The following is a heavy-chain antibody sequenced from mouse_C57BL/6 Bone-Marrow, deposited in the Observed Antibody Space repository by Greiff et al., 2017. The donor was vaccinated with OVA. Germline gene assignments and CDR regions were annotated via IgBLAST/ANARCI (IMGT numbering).Heavy chain of an antibody. Sequence: EVKLQESGPELVKPGASVKMSCKASGYTFTDYNMHWVKQSHGKSLEWIGYINPNNGGTSYNQKFKGKSTLTVNKSSSTAYMELRSLTSEDSAVYYCARDEGEFAYWGQGTLVTVSA. CDR3: ARDEGEFAY. CDR2: INPNNGGT. J-gene: IGHJ3*01. V-gene: IGHV1-22*01. CDR1: GYTFTDYN.